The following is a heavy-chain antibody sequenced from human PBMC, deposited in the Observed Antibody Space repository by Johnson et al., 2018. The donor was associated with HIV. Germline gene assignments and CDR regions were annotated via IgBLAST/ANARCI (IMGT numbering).Heavy chain of an antibody. J-gene: IGHJ3*02. CDR1: GFPLRSYG. D-gene: IGHD3-22*01. Sequence: QVELVESGGSVVQPGRSLRLSFAASGFPLRSYGMHWVRQAAGKGLEWVVVLRYDGSNKYYAHSVKSRFTISRDNSKNTLYLQMNILRPEDTAVYYCAKIRRAYYEDAFDMLGQGTMVTVSS. CDR2: LRYDGSNK. CDR3: AKIRRAYYEDAFDM. V-gene: IGHV3-30*02.